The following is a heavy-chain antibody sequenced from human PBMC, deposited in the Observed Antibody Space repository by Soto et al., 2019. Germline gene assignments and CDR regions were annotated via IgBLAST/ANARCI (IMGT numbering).Heavy chain of an antibody. CDR2: VWANGIYN. CDR1: GCMLTNYG. Sequence: SVRICCAACGCMLTNYGMHSVRHAPEKRLEWVAVVWANGIYNYYAACVEGRFTISRDNSKNSLYLQMNSLRVEDTALYFRVRERGPFNAFNIWGQGKMVTVS. J-gene: IGHJ3*02. V-gene: IGHV3-33*01. CDR3: VRERGPFNAFNI.